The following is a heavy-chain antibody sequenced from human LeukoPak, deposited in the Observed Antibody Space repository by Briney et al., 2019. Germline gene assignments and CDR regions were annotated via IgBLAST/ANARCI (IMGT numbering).Heavy chain of an antibody. CDR1: GYSISSGYY. D-gene: IGHD2-2*01. CDR3: ARDPRWLTPDCTSTSCYENYFDP. V-gene: IGHV4-38-2*02. J-gene: IGHJ5*02. Sequence: TSETLSLTCAVSGYSISSGYYWGWIRQPPGKGLEWIGSIYHSGSAHYNPSLKSRVTILVDPSKNQFSLVLFSVTAADTAIYYCARDPRWLTPDCTSTSCYENYFDPWGQGTPVTVSS. CDR2: IYHSGSA.